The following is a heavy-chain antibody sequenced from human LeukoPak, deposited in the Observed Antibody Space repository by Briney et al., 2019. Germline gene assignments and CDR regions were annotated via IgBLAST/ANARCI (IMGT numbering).Heavy chain of an antibody. J-gene: IGHJ3*02. CDR1: GYSFTSYW. Sequence: GESLKISCKGSGYSFTSYWIGWVRQMPGKGLEWMGIIYPGDSDTRYSASFQGQVTISADKSISTAYLQWSSLKASDTAMYYCASTEEGGSWYDAFDIWGQGTMVTVSS. V-gene: IGHV5-51*01. CDR2: IYPGDSDT. D-gene: IGHD2-15*01. CDR3: ASTEEGGSWYDAFDI.